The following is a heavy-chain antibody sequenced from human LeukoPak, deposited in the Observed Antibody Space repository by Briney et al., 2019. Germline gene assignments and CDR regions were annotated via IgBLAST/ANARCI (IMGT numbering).Heavy chain of an antibody. CDR2: IKPDGSDK. J-gene: IGHJ6*03. CDR3: ARDRYYYDSSGYYGGRYYYYMDV. Sequence: GGSLRLSCAASGSTFSSYWMSWVRQAPGKGLEWVANIKPDGSDKYYVDSVKGRFTISRDNSKNTLYLQMNSLRAEDTAVYYCARDRYYYDSSGYYGGRYYYYMDVWGKGTTVTVSS. CDR1: GSTFSSYW. V-gene: IGHV3-7*01. D-gene: IGHD3-22*01.